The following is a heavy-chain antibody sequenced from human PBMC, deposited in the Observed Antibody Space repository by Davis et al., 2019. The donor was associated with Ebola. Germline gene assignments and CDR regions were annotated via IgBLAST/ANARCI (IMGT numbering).Heavy chain of an antibody. CDR3: ARGDYYDSSGYYLTFTDAFDV. D-gene: IGHD3-22*01. Sequence: GESLKISCAASGFTFSDYWMSWVRQAPGKGLEWVANIKPDGSEKYSVDSVKGRFTISRDNAKNSLYLQMNSLRADDTAVYYCARGDYYDSSGYYLTFTDAFDVWGQATMVTVSS. CDR1: GFTFSDYW. J-gene: IGHJ3*01. V-gene: IGHV3-7*03. CDR2: IKPDGSEK.